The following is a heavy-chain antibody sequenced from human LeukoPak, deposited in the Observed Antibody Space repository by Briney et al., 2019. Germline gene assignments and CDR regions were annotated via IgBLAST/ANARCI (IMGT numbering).Heavy chain of an antibody. CDR2: IYPGDSDT. V-gene: IGHV5-51*01. D-gene: IGHD6-13*01. CDR3: ARRGSSRLFDP. J-gene: IGHJ5*02. CDR1: GYSFPTYW. Sequence: GDSLKISCKGSGYSFPTYWIGWVRQMPGKGLEWMGIIYPGDSDTRYSPSFQGQVTISADKSISTAYLQWSSLKASDTAMYYCARRGSSRLFDPWGQGTLVTVSS.